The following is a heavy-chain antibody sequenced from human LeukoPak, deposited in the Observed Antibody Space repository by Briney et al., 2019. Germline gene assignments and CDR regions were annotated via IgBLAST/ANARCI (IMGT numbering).Heavy chain of an antibody. CDR1: GFTFSDYY. D-gene: IGHD5-12*01. CDR3: ARLDGYGIDP. CDR2: ISSSRDIT. V-gene: IGHV3-11*01. J-gene: IGHJ5*02. Sequence: GGSLRLSCAASGFTFSDYYMSWIRQAPGKGLEWVSYISSSRDITYHADSVKGRFAISRDNAKNSLYLQMNSLRAEDTAVYYCARLDGYGIDPWGQGTLVTVSS.